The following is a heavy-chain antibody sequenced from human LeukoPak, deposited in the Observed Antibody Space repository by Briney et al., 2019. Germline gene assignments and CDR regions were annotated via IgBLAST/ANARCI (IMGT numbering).Heavy chain of an antibody. J-gene: IGHJ5*02. Sequence: PSQTLSLTCTVSGGSISSGGYYWSWIRQPPGKGLEWIGYIYYSGSTYYNPSLKSRVTISVDTSKNQFSLKLSSVTAADTAVYYCARYSSGSYYNVANWFDPWGQGTLVTVSS. CDR1: GGSISSGGYY. D-gene: IGHD3-10*01. CDR2: IYYSGST. V-gene: IGHV4-30-4*01. CDR3: ARYSSGSYYNVANWFDP.